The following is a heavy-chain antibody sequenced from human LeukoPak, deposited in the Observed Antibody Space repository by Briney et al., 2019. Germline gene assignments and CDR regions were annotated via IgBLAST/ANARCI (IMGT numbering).Heavy chain of an antibody. CDR2: IYHRGST. V-gene: IGHV4-38-2*02. Sequence: SETLSLTCTVSGYSITSGYYWGWIRPPPGKGLEWLGSIYHRGSTYYNPSLRSRVTMSVDTSKNQFSLKLSSVTAADTAVYYCARGGGIGIQLWSGFDYWGQGTLVTVSS. J-gene: IGHJ4*02. CDR3: ARGGGIGIQLWSGFDY. D-gene: IGHD5-18*01. CDR1: GYSITSGYY.